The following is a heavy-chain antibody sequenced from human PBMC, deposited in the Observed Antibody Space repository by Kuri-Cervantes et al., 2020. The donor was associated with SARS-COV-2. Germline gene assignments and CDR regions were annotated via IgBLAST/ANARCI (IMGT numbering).Heavy chain of an antibody. CDR3: ARDLVVPAASGTDY. CDR1: GYTFTGYY. Sequence: ASVKVSCKASGYTFTGYYMHWVRQAPGQGLEWMGWINPNSGGTNYAQKFQGRVTITADKSTSTAYMELSSLRSEDTAVYYCARDLVVPAASGTDYWGQGTLVTVSS. D-gene: IGHD2-2*01. V-gene: IGHV1-2*02. J-gene: IGHJ4*02. CDR2: INPNSGGT.